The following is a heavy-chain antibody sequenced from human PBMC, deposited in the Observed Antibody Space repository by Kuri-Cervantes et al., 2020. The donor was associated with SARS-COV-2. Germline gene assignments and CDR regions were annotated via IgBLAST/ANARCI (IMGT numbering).Heavy chain of an antibody. J-gene: IGHJ4*02. V-gene: IGHV4-38-2*02. CDR1: GYSISSGYY. D-gene: IGHD4-17*01. CDR2: IYHSGST. Sequence: SQTLSLTCAVSGYSISSGYYWGWIRQPPGKGLEWIGSIYHSGSTYYNPSLKSRVTISEDTSKNQFSLKLSSVTAADTAVYYCARDSLGYGDYYFDYWGQGTLVTVSS. CDR3: ARDSLGYGDYYFDY.